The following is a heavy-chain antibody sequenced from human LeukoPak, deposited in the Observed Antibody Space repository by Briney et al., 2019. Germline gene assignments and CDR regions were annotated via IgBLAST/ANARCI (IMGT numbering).Heavy chain of an antibody. Sequence: SETLSLTCTVSGGSISGYYWVWIRQPPGKGLEWIGSIYHSGSTSCNPSLKSRVTISVDTSKNQFSLKLSSVTAADTAVYYCARIGNYDSGSSIGMDVWGQGTTVTVSS. D-gene: IGHD3-10*01. CDR2: IYHSGST. CDR3: ARIGNYDSGSSIGMDV. CDR1: GGSISGYY. V-gene: IGHV4-38-2*02. J-gene: IGHJ6*02.